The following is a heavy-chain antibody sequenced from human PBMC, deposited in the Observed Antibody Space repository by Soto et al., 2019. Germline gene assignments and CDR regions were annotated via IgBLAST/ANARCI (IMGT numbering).Heavy chain of an antibody. CDR1: GYTFSTYG. Sequence: ASVKVSCKASGYTFSTYGINWVRQAPGQGLQWMRWISAYNGDTDSAQNLQVRVSMTTDTSTCTAYMELRSLRSDETALYYCTRQALRITHAAHKYFNPWGQGTLVGASS. CDR3: TRQALRITHAAHKYFNP. V-gene: IGHV1-18*01. CDR2: ISAYNGDT. J-gene: IGHJ5*02. D-gene: IGHD3-16*01.